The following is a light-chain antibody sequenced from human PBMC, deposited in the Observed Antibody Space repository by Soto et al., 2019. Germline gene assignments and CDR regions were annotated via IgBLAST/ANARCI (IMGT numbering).Light chain of an antibody. CDR2: DAF. CDR3: QQRCNWPPVT. CDR1: QSVGSY. Sequence: EIVLTQSPATLSLSPGERATLSCRASQSVGSYLAWYQQKPGQAPRLLIYDAFNRATGIPARFSGSGSGTDFTLTISSLEPEDFAVYYCQQRCNWPPVTFGGGTKVEIK. J-gene: IGKJ4*01. V-gene: IGKV3-11*01.